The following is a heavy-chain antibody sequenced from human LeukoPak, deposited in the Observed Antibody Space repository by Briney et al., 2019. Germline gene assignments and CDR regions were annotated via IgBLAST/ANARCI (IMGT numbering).Heavy chain of an antibody. D-gene: IGHD2-21*02. Sequence: GGSLRLSCAASGFIFSTYGMQWVRQAPGKGLEWVAVISYDGSNKHYTDSVKGRFTISRDNSKNTLYLQMNRLRAEDTAVYYCSAGLRGYFDYWGQGTLVTVSS. J-gene: IGHJ4*02. CDR2: ISYDGSNK. CDR3: SAGLRGYFDY. CDR1: GFIFSTYG. V-gene: IGHV3-30*03.